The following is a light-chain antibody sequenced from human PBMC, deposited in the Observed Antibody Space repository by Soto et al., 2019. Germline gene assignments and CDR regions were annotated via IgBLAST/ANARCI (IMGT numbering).Light chain of an antibody. CDR2: KAS. Sequence: DIQMTQSPSTLSTSVGDRVTIPCRASQSISSWLAWYQQKPWKAPKLLMYKASTLESGVPSRFSGSGSGTEFTVTIRSLQPDDFATYYCQQYNSFPYTFGQGTRLEMK. V-gene: IGKV1-5*03. CDR1: QSISSW. CDR3: QQYNSFPYT. J-gene: IGKJ2*01.